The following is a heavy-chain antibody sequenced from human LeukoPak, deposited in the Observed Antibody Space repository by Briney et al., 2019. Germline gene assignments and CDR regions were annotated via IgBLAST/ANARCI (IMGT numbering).Heavy chain of an antibody. CDR2: ISSSSSTI. CDR1: GFTFSSYS. V-gene: IGHV3-48*01. CDR3: ARGKLPDFDY. J-gene: IGHJ4*02. D-gene: IGHD5-24*01. Sequence: PGGSLRLSCAASGFTFSSYSMNWVRQAPGKGLEWVSYISSSSSTIYYADSVKGRFTISRDNAKNSLYLQMNSLRAEDTAVYYCARGKLPDFDYWGQGTLVTVSS.